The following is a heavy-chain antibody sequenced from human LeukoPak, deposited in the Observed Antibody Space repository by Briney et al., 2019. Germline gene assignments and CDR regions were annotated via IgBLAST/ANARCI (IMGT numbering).Heavy chain of an antibody. CDR2: FDPEDGET. V-gene: IGHV1-24*01. CDR1: GYTLPELS. CDR3: ATVTRLRYFDWLFSPLDYFDY. D-gene: IGHD3-9*01. J-gene: IGHJ4*02. Sequence: GASVKVSCKVSGYTLPELSMHWVRQAPGKGREWMGGFDPEDGETIYAQKFQGRVTMTEDTSTDTAYMELSSLRSEDTAVYYCATVTRLRYFDWLFSPLDYFDYWGQGTLVTVSS.